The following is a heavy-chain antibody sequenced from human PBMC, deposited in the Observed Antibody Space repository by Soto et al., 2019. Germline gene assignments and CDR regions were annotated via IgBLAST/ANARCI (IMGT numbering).Heavy chain of an antibody. Sequence: QVQLVQSGAEVKKPEASVKVSCKASGYTFTSHGISWVRQAPGQGLEWMGWISANNGDTNYAQKFQGRVTVTTDTSTSTGYMELRSLRSEDTAVYYCARMVRGSNIDYYYYMDVWGIGTTVTVSS. V-gene: IGHV1-18*01. CDR1: GYTFTSHG. J-gene: IGHJ6*03. CDR3: ARMVRGSNIDYYYYMDV. D-gene: IGHD3-10*01. CDR2: ISANNGDT.